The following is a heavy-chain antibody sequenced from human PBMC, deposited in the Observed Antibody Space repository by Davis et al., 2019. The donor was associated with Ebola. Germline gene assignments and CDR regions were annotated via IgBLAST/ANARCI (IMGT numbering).Heavy chain of an antibody. D-gene: IGHD3-10*01. CDR2: IGTAGDT. CDR3: ARGVAGRVRGVPWAMDV. CDR1: GFTFSSYA. Sequence: GGSLRLSCAASGFTFSSYAMSWVRQATGKGLEWVSAIGTAGDTYSPGSVKGRFTISRENAKNSLYLQMNSLRAGDTAVYYCARGVAGRVRGVPWAMDVWGQGTTVTVSS. V-gene: IGHV3-13*01. J-gene: IGHJ6*02.